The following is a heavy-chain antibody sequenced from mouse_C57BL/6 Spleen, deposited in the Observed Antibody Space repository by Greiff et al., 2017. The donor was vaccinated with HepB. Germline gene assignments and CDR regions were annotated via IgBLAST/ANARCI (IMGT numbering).Heavy chain of an antibody. Sequence: EVQLQQSGPVLVKPGASVKMSCKASGYTFTDYYMNWVKQSHGKSLEWIGVINPYNGGTSYNQKFKGKATLTVDKSSSTAYMELNSLTSEDSAVYYCAREGFYYYGSSEGGPMDYWGQGTSVTVSS. D-gene: IGHD1-1*01. J-gene: IGHJ4*01. V-gene: IGHV1-19*01. CDR2: INPYNGGT. CDR1: GYTFTDYY. CDR3: AREGFYYYGSSEGGPMDY.